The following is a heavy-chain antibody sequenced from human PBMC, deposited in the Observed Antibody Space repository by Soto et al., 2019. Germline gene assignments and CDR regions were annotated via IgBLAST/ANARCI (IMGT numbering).Heavy chain of an antibody. CDR3: ARDRGYR. Sequence: QLVESGGGLVQPGGSLRLSCAASGFSVSNNYMKCVRQAPGKGLEWVSLIYSGGSTYYADSVKGRFTISRDNSKKTLLLQMNSLRVEDTAVYYCARDRGYRWGQGTMVTVSS. V-gene: IGHV3-66*01. CDR1: GFSVSNNY. J-gene: IGHJ3*01. CDR2: IYSGGST. D-gene: IGHD5-12*01.